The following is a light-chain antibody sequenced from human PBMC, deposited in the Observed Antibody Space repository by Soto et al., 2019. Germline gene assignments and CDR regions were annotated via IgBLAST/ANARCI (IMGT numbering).Light chain of an antibody. V-gene: IGKV1-33*01. J-gene: IGKJ2*01. CDR1: HVITKY. Sequence: DIQMTQSPSSLSASVGDRVTITCQASHVITKYLNWYQQKPGKAPKLLIYDTSNLETGVPFRFSGRGSGTNFTLTISGLRPEDFATYYCQYYDNFPPMFTFGQGTKLEMK. CDR3: QYYDNFPPMFT. CDR2: DTS.